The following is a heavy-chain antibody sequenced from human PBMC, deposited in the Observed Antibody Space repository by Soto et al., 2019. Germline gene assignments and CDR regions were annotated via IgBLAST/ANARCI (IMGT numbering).Heavy chain of an antibody. D-gene: IGHD1-1*01. Sequence: SVKVSCKASGGTFSSYAISWVRQAPGQGLEWMGGIIPIFGTANYAQKFQGRVTITADESTSTAYMELSSLRSEDTAVYYCASYGKKTGTTLMVDRGNYYYYGMDVWGQGTTVTVSS. CDR2: IIPIFGTA. V-gene: IGHV1-69*13. CDR3: ASYGKKTGTTLMVDRGNYYYYGMDV. J-gene: IGHJ6*02. CDR1: GGTFSSYA.